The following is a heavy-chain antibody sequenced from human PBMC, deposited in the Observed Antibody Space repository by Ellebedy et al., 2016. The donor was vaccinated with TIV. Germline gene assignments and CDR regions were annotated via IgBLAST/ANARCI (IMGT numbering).Heavy chain of an antibody. V-gene: IGHV3-15*01. Sequence: GESLKISCVGSGFTFKTAWMSWVRQAPGKGLEGVGRIRSDGTTEYAAPVKGRFSISRDDSQNTMYLQMNSLKVEDSAVYYCAKDMVFGDGKWEIDVWGQGTTVTVSS. CDR2: IRSDGTT. D-gene: IGHD1-26*01. J-gene: IGHJ6*02. CDR1: GFTFKTAW. CDR3: AKDMVFGDGKWEIDV.